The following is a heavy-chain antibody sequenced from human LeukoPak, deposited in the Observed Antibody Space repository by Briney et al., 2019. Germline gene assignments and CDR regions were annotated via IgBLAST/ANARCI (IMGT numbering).Heavy chain of an antibody. CDR2: IFHTGST. CDR1: GGSISTYY. D-gene: IGHD3-22*01. Sequence: SETLSLTCTVSGGSISTYYWSWIRQPPGKGLEWIGYIFHTGSTNDNPSLKSRVTISVDTSKNQFSLKLRSVTAADTAVYYCARGGLYYYDSSGYPNAFDYWGQGTLVTVSS. J-gene: IGHJ4*02. V-gene: IGHV4-59*08. CDR3: ARGGLYYYDSSGYPNAFDY.